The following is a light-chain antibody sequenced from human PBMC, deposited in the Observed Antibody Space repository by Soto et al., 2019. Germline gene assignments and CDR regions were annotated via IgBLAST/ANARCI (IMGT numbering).Light chain of an antibody. J-gene: IGKJ1*01. CDR3: QQYYSTPRT. CDR2: WAS. CDR1: QSVLYSSNNKNY. Sequence: DIVMTQSPDSLAVSLGERATINCKSSQSVLYSSNNKNYFAWYQVKPGQPPKLLIYWASTRESGVPDRFRGSGSGTDFTLTISRLQAEDVAVYYFQQYYSTPRTFGQGTKVELK. V-gene: IGKV4-1*01.